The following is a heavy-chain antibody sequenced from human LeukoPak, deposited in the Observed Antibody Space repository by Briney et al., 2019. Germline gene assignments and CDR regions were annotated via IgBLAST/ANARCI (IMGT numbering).Heavy chain of an antibody. CDR2: IYYSGST. CDR3: ARGTGPFDP. V-gene: IGHV4-30-4*01. J-gene: IGHJ5*02. Sequence: PSETLSLTCAVYGGSFSGYYWSWIRQPPGKGLEWIGYIYYSGSTYYNPSLKSRVTISVDTSKNQFSLKLSSVTAADTAVYYCARGTGPFDPWGQGTLVTVSS. CDR1: GGSFSGYY. D-gene: IGHD1-14*01.